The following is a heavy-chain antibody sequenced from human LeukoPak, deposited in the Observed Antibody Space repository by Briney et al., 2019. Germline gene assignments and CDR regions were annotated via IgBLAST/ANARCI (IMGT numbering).Heavy chain of an antibody. Sequence: GGSLRLSCAASGFTFSNYDMHWVRQAPGKGLEWVAVISYDGSNKNYADSVKGRFTISRDNSKNTLYLQMNSLRPPCTAVYYCARRGSYYASGSYFAFFIWGEGTMVTVSS. J-gene: IGHJ3*02. V-gene: IGHV3-30*05. CDR1: GFTFSNYD. D-gene: IGHD3-10*01. CDR2: ISYDGSNK. CDR3: ARRGSYYASGSYFAFFI.